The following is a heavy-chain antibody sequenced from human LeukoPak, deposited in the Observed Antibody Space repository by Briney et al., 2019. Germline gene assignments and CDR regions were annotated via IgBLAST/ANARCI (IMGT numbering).Heavy chain of an antibody. Sequence: ASVKVSCTASGYTFTSYDINWVRQATGQGLEWMGWMNPNSGKTGYAQKFQGRVTMTRNTSISTAYMELSSLRSEDTAVYFCARGRKKGSGSRYGGYYYYYMDVWGKGTTVTISS. CDR2: MNPNSGKT. V-gene: IGHV1-8*01. D-gene: IGHD3-10*01. CDR3: ARGRKKGSGSRYGGYYYYYMDV. CDR1: GYTFTSYD. J-gene: IGHJ6*03.